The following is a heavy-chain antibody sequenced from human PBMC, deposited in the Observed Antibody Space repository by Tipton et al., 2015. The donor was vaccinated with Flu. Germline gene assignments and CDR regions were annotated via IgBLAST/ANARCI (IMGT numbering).Heavy chain of an antibody. Sequence: TLSLTCSVSGDSMDSGSSYWGWVRQSPGGGLEWIGTIYYSGGTFYNPSLANRVTISVDTSKNQFSLKIDSMTAADTAVYYCARQVPRATFDHWGQGTQVTVSS. CDR3: ARQVPRATFDH. V-gene: IGHV4-39*01. J-gene: IGHJ4*02. CDR1: GDSMDSGSSY. CDR2: IYYSGGT.